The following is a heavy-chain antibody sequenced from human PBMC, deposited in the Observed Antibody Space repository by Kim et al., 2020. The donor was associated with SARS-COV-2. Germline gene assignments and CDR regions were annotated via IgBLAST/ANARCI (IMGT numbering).Heavy chain of an antibody. Sequence: NKTVVGSVKGRFTTSRDNSKNTLYLQMNSLRTEDTAGYYCAGDVGGSFDYWGQGTLVTVSS. CDR3: AGDVGGSFDY. V-gene: IGHV3-30*01. J-gene: IGHJ4*02. D-gene: IGHD2-15*01. CDR2: NK.